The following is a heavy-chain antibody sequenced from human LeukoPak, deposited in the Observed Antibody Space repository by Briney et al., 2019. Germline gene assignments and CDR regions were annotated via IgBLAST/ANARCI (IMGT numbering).Heavy chain of an antibody. CDR2: ISSSSSYI. V-gene: IGHV3-21*04. CDR1: GFTFSSYS. Sequence: GGSLRLSCAASGFTFSSYSMNWVRQAPGKGLEWVSSISSSSSYIYYADSVKGRFTISRDNAKNSLYLQMNSLRAEDTAVYYCASQPPYCSSTGCYVDYWGQGTLVTVSS. D-gene: IGHD2-2*01. CDR3: ASQPPYCSSTGCYVDY. J-gene: IGHJ4*02.